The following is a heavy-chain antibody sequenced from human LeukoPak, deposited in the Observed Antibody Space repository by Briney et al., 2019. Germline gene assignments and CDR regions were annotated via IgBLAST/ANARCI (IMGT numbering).Heavy chain of an antibody. V-gene: IGHV4-34*01. J-gene: IGHJ4*02. CDR2: INHSGST. D-gene: IGHD6-13*01. CDR1: GGSFSGYY. Sequence: TSETLSLTCAVYGGSFSGYYWSWIRQPPGKGLEWIGEINHSGSTNYNPSLKSRVTISVDTSKNQFSLKLNSVTAADTAVYYCARGRWQPSVRVDYWGQGTLVTVSS. CDR3: ARGRWQPSVRVDY.